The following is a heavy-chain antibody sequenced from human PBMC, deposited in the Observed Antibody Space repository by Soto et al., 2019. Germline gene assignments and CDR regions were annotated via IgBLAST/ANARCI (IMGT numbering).Heavy chain of an antibody. D-gene: IGHD3-10*01. CDR3: AKDRLGGSGWFAP. Sequence: QVKLVESGGGVVQPGRSLRLSCAASGFTFSNYAMHWVRQAPGKGLEWVALIWYDGSNKYYADSVKGRFTISRDNSKNTLDRQINSLIAEDTAVYYCAKDRLGGSGWFAPWGQGTLVTVSS. CDR2: IWYDGSNK. CDR1: GFTFSNYA. V-gene: IGHV3-33*06. J-gene: IGHJ5*02.